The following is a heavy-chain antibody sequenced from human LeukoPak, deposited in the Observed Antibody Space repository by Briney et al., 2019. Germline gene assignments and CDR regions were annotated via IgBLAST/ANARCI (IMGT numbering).Heavy chain of an antibody. J-gene: IGHJ5*02. CDR2: IYSGGGGST. CDR3: ARGPLNWFDP. V-gene: IGHV3-53*01. CDR1: GFTVSSNY. Sequence: GGSLRLSCAASGFTVSSNYMYWVRQAPGKGLEWVSVIYSGGGGSTYYADSVKGRFTISRDNSKNTLYLQMNSLRAEDTAVYYCARGPLNWFDPWGQGTLVTVSS.